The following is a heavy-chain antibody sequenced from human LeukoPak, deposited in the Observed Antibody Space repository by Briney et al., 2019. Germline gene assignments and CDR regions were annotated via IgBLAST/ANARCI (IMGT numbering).Heavy chain of an antibody. V-gene: IGHV4-34*01. Sequence: GSLRLSCAASGFTFSSYAMSWIRQPPGKWLEWIGEINHSGSTNYNPSLKSRVTISVDTSKNQFSLKLSSVTAADTAVYYCARTLRVPYYFDYWGQGTLVTVSS. D-gene: IGHD2-2*01. CDR1: GFTFSSYA. CDR3: ARTLRVPYYFDY. CDR2: INHSGST. J-gene: IGHJ4*02.